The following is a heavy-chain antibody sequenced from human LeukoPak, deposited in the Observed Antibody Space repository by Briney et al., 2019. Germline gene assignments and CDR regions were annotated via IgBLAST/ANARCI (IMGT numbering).Heavy chain of an antibody. V-gene: IGHV4-34*01. CDR1: DGSFTGYF. CDR3: ARDPTTVMTVPWYFDT. D-gene: IGHD4-11*01. Sequence: SETLSLTCAVYDGSFTGYFWNWIRQSPGKGLEWIVEINHRGSTNYNPSLKSRLTISVDTSKNQFSLRLTSVTAADTGVYFCARDPTTVMTVPWYFDTWGQGTLVTVSA. CDR2: INHRGST. J-gene: IGHJ4*02.